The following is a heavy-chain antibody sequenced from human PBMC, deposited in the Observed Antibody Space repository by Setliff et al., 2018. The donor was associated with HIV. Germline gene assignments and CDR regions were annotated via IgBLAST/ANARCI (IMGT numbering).Heavy chain of an antibody. J-gene: IGHJ4*02. V-gene: IGHV3-74*01. Sequence: GESLKISCVASGFTLSDYWMHWVRHAPGKGLMWVSRINSDGSTTDYADSVKGRFTISRDNANNTLFLQMHRLSADDTAVYYCARAPPTTVVPFFDYWGRGSLVTVSS. CDR3: ARAPPTTVVPFFDY. CDR2: INSDGSTT. D-gene: IGHD4-17*01. CDR1: GFTLSDYW.